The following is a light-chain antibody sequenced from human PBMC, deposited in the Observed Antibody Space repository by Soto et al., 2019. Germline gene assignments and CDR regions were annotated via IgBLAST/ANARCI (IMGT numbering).Light chain of an antibody. CDR1: QSIFTY. J-gene: IGKJ5*01. CDR2: GAT. CDR3: HQSLSTPPIT. Sequence: IHLSQSPSFLSASVGDRVTITCRSGQSIFTYLNWYQQRPGKAPQLLIYGATTLQSGVPSRFSGSGSGTDFTLTISNLQPEDFATYFCHQSLSTPPITSGQGTRLEIK. V-gene: IGKV1-39*01.